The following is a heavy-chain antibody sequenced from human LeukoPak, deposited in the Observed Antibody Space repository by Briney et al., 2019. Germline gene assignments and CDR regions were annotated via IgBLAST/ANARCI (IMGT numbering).Heavy chain of an antibody. D-gene: IGHD1-26*01. J-gene: IGHJ4*02. CDR1: GYTFTSYG. Sequence: ASVKVSCKASGYTFTSYGISWVRQDPGQGLEWMGWISAYNGNTNYAQKLQGRVTMTTDTSTSTAYMELRSMRSDDTAVYYCARDSRGSYWRDFDYWGQGTLVTVSS. CDR2: ISAYNGNT. CDR3: ARDSRGSYWRDFDY. V-gene: IGHV1-18*01.